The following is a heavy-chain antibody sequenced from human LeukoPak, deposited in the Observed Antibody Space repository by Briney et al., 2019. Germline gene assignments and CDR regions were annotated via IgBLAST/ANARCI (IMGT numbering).Heavy chain of an antibody. V-gene: IGHV4-59*08. Sequence: SETLSLTCSVSGDPINNYYWIWIRQPPGKGREWIAYIYYSGRDTNYIPSLKSRLTLSVDTSKQQFSLSLRSVTAADTAVYYCARHPQGLRYFDNWGQGNLVIVSS. CDR3: ARHPQGLRYFDN. CDR1: GDPINNYY. CDR2: IYYSGRDT. J-gene: IGHJ4*02.